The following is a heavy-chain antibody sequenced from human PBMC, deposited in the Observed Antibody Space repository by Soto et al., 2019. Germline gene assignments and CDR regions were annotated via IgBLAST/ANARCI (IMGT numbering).Heavy chain of an antibody. J-gene: IGHJ4*02. Sequence: EVQLVESGGGLVQPGRSLRLSCAASGFTFDDYAMHWVRQAPAKGLEWVSGISWNSGSIGYADSVKGRFTISRDNAKNSLYLQMNSLRAEDTALYYCAKVGIAAAGRDDYWGQGTLVTVSS. D-gene: IGHD6-13*01. V-gene: IGHV3-9*01. CDR2: ISWNSGSI. CDR3: AKVGIAAAGRDDY. CDR1: GFTFDDYA.